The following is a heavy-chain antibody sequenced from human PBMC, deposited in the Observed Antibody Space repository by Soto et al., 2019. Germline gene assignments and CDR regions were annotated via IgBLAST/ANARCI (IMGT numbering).Heavy chain of an antibody. CDR2: IYYSGST. V-gene: IGHV4-59*01. CDR1: GGSISSYY. Sequence: SETLSLTCTVSGGSISSYYWSWIRQPPGKGLEWIGYIYYSGSTNYNPSLKSRVTISVDTSKNQFSLKLGSVTAADTAVYYCARRYGASFDYWGQGTLVTVS. CDR3: ARRYGASFDY. D-gene: IGHD4-17*01. J-gene: IGHJ4*02.